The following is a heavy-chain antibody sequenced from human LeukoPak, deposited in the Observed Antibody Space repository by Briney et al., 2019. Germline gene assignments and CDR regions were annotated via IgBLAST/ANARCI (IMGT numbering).Heavy chain of an antibody. CDR1: GGSFSGYY. Sequence: SETLSLTCAVYGGSFSGYYWSWIRQPPGKGLEWIGEINHSVSTNYNPSLKSRVTISVETSKNQYSLKLNSVTAADTAVYYCAKEGTVRWFDPWGQGTLVTAAS. V-gene: IGHV4-34*01. CDR3: AKEGTVRWFDP. J-gene: IGHJ5*02. D-gene: IGHD1-14*01. CDR2: INHSVST.